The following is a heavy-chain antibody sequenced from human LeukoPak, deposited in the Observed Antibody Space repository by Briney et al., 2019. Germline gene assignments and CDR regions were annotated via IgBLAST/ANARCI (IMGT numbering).Heavy chain of an antibody. V-gene: IGHV3-48*04. CDR3: AREADYYGSGSYLGY. D-gene: IGHD3-10*01. J-gene: IGHJ4*02. CDR2: ISSSGSTI. CDR1: GFIFSSYR. Sequence: GGSLRFSCAASGFIFSSYRMNWIRQAPGKGLEWVSYISSSGSTIYYADSVKGRFTISRDNAKNSLYLQMNSLRAEDTAVYYCAREADYYGSGSYLGYWGQGTLVTVSS.